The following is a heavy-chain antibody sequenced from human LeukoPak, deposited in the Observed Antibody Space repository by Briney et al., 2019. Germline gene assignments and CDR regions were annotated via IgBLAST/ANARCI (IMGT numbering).Heavy chain of an antibody. V-gene: IGHV1-46*01. D-gene: IGHD6-13*01. CDR3: AGECMLVPYYYYYMDV. CDR1: GYTFTSYY. J-gene: IGHJ6*03. CDR2: INPRGGST. Sequence: ASVKVSCKASGYTFTSYYMHCVRQAPGQGLEWMGIINPRGGSTSYAQKFQGRVTMTREMSTSTVHMELSSLRSEDTAVYYSAGECMLVPYYYYYMDVWGKGTTVTVSS.